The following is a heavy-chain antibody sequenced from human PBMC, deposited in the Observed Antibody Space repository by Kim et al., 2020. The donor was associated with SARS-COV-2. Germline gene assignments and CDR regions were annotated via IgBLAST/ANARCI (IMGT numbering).Heavy chain of an antibody. V-gene: IGHV4-59*08. J-gene: IGHJ4*02. D-gene: IGHD2-15*01. CDR1: GGSISSYY. Sequence: SETLSLTCTVSGGSISSYYWSWIRQPPGKGLEWIGYIYYSGSTNYNPSLKSRVTISVDTSKNQFSLKLSSVTAADTAVYYCARSYCSGGSCYRQYYFDYWGQGTLVTVSS. CDR2: IYYSGST. CDR3: ARSYCSGGSCYRQYYFDY.